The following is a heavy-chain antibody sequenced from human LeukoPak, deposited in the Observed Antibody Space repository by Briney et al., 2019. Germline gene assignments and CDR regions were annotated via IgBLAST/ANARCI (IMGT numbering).Heavy chain of an antibody. CDR1: GGSISSSLYY. CDR3: ARHEWQQLVKFDY. Sequence: SETLSLTCTVSGGSISSSLYYWGWIRQPPGKGLEWVGTIYYSGSTYYNPSLKGRVTISVDTSKNQFSLKVSSVTAADTAVYYCARHEWQQLVKFDYWGQGALVTVSS. V-gene: IGHV4-39*01. CDR2: IYYSGST. J-gene: IGHJ4*02. D-gene: IGHD6-13*01.